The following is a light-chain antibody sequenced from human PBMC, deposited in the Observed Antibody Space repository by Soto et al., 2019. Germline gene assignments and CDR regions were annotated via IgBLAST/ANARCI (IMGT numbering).Light chain of an antibody. Sequence: DILMPQSPASLSASLGDRATLSCRASRAIATHVAWYQQKPGNAPKLLIYGASTVQSGVPSRFRGSGSGTDSFLTSSGLQSESVITYFWQNYDKAPWTFGQGTRV. CDR1: RAIATH. J-gene: IGKJ1*01. V-gene: IGKV1-27*01. CDR2: GAS. CDR3: QNYDKAPWT.